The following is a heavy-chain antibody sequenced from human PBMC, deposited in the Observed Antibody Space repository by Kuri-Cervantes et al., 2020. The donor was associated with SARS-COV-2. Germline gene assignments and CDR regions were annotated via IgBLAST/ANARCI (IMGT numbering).Heavy chain of an antibody. CDR2: INPQRGGT. CDR3: SRMGYYDSSGYSPPYYGMDV. CDR1: ANAVTGYY. Sequence: AVTVSFLPSANAVTGYYMHWVRQAPGQGLEWMGWINPQRGGTNYAQKFQGRVTMTRDMSISTAFMELSRLRSEDTAMNYCSRMGYYDSSGYSPPYYGMDVGGEGITVTVSS. J-gene: IGHJ6*04. D-gene: IGHD3-22*01. V-gene: IGHV1-2*02.